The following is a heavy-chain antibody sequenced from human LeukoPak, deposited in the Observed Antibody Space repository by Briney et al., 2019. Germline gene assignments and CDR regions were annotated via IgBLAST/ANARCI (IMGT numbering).Heavy chain of an antibody. V-gene: IGHV3-23*01. CDR1: GFTFSSYG. Sequence: GGSLRLSCAASGFTFSSYGMSWVRQAPGRGLEWVSAISGSGGSTYYADSVKGRFTISRDNSKNTLYLQMNSLRAEDTAVYYCAKDLVAYYYDSSGYSLGWAFDIWGQGTMVTVSS. CDR3: AKDLVAYYYDSSGYSLGWAFDI. CDR2: ISGSGGST. D-gene: IGHD3-22*01. J-gene: IGHJ3*02.